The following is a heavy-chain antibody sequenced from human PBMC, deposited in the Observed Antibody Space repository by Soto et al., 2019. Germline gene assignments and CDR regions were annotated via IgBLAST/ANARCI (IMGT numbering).Heavy chain of an antibody. Sequence: SGGSLRLSCAASGFTFSSYAMHWVRQAPGKGLEWVAVISYDGSNKYYADSVKGRFTISRDNSKNTLYLQMNSLRAEDTAVYYCARDPRRVVVITLDYWGQGTLVTVSS. J-gene: IGHJ4*02. CDR1: GFTFSSYA. V-gene: IGHV3-30-3*01. D-gene: IGHD3-22*01. CDR3: ARDPRRVVVITLDY. CDR2: ISYDGSNK.